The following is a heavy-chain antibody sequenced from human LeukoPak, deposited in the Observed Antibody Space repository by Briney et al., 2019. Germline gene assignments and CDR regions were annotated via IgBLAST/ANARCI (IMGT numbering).Heavy chain of an antibody. J-gene: IGHJ4*02. Sequence: GSVKVSCTASGYTFTSYYMHWVRQAPGQGLEWMGIINHSGGSTNYAQKFQGRVTMTRDTSTNTVYMELRSLRSEDTAVYYCARDLGIVVVVADTPGVDYWGQGTLVTVSS. CDR3: ARDLGIVVVVADTPGVDY. CDR1: GYTFTSYY. V-gene: IGHV1-46*01. D-gene: IGHD2-15*01. CDR2: INHSGGST.